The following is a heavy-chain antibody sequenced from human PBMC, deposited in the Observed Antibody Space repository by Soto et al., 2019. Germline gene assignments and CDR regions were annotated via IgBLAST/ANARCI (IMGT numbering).Heavy chain of an antibody. CDR3: AKDGSDFWSGSGPRYYYYYMDV. V-gene: IGHV3-30*18. CDR2: ISYDGSNK. J-gene: IGHJ6*03. Sequence: GGSLRLSCAASGFTFSSYGMHWVRQAPGKGLEWVAVISYDGSNKYYADSVKGRFTISRDNSKNTLYLQRNSLRAEDTAVYYCAKDGSDFWSGSGPRYYYYYMDVWGKGTTVTVSS. CDR1: GFTFSSYG. D-gene: IGHD3-3*01.